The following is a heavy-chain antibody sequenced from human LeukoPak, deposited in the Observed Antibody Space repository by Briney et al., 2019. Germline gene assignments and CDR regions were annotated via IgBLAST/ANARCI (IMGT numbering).Heavy chain of an antibody. J-gene: IGHJ4*02. V-gene: IGHV4-59*01. CDR2: IYYSGST. Sequence: SGTLSLTCTVSGGSISSYYWSWIRQPPGKGLEWIGYIYYSGSTNYNPSLKSRVTISVDTSKNQFSLKLSSVTAADTAVYYCARGIQLWSYYFDYWGQGTLVTVSS. D-gene: IGHD5-18*01. CDR3: ARGIQLWSYYFDY. CDR1: GGSISSYY.